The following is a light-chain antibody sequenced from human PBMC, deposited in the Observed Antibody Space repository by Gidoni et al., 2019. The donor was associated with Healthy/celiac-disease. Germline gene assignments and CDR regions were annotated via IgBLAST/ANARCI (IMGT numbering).Light chain of an antibody. J-gene: IGLJ1*01. CDR1: SSDVGGYNY. V-gene: IGLV2-14*01. CDR2: YVS. Sequence: QSALTQPATVSGSPGQSITISCTGTSSDVGGYNYVSWYQQHPGKAPKLMIYYVSNRPSGVSTRFSGSKSGNTASLTISGLQAEDEADYYCSSYTSSSTLYVFGTGTKVTVL. CDR3: SSYTSSSTLYV.